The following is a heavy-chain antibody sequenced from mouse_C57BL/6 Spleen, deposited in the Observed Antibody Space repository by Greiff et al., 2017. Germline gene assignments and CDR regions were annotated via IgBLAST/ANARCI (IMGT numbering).Heavy chain of an antibody. CDR3: ARRDHGSSPFDY. V-gene: IGHV1-69*01. CDR1: GYTFTSYW. D-gene: IGHD1-1*01. CDR2: IDPSDSYT. Sequence: QVQLQQPGAELVMPGASVKLSCKASGYTFTSYWMHWVKQRPGQGLEWIGEIDPSDSYTNYNQKFKGKSTLTVDKSSSTAYMQLSSLTSEDSAVYYCARRDHGSSPFDYWGQGTTLTVSS. J-gene: IGHJ2*01.